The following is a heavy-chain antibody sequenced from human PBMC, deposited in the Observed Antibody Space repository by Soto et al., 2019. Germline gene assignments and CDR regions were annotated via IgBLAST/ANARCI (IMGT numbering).Heavy chain of an antibody. CDR1: GYTFTSYY. V-gene: IGHV1-46*01. J-gene: IGHJ6*02. Sequence: ASVKVSCKASGYTFTSYYMHWVRQAPGQGLEWMGIINPSGGSTSYAQKFQGRVTMTRDTSTSTVYMELSSLRSEDTAVYYCARSQGFLEWLLLDYYYYGMDVWGQGTTVTVS. D-gene: IGHD3-3*01. CDR2: INPSGGST. CDR3: ARSQGFLEWLLLDYYYYGMDV.